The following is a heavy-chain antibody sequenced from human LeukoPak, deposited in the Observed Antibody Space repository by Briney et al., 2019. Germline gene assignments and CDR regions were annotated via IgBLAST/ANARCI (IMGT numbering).Heavy chain of an antibody. CDR2: VYYSGST. D-gene: IGHD2-2*02. Sequence: SETLSLTCAVSGGSINNSYWSWIRRPPGKGLEWIGYVYYSGSTNYNPSLKSRVSMSVDTSKNQFSLKLSSVTAADTAVYFCARVYADWFDPWGQGTLVTVSS. V-gene: IGHV4-59*01. CDR1: GGSINNSY. CDR3: ARVYADWFDP. J-gene: IGHJ5*02.